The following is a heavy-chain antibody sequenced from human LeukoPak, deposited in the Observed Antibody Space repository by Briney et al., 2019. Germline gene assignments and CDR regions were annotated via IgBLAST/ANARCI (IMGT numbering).Heavy chain of an antibody. V-gene: IGHV3-21*01. CDR3: ARDSFSGYVDY. Sequence: MTGGSLRLSCAASGFTFSSYSMNWVRQAPGKGLEWVSSTSSGTTYKYYADSVKGRFTISRDNAKNSLYLQMNSLRVEDTAVYYCARDSFSGYVDYWGQGTLVTVSS. CDR1: GFTFSSYS. J-gene: IGHJ4*02. CDR2: TSSGTTYK. D-gene: IGHD1-26*01.